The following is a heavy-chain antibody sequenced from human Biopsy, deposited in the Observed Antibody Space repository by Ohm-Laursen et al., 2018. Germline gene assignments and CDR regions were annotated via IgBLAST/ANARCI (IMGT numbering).Heavy chain of an antibody. CDR1: GGSMTGYE. V-gene: IGHV4-59*01. CDR3: ARVEAGTYDALDI. CDR2: IYYSGGT. J-gene: IGHJ3*02. D-gene: IGHD1-26*01. Sequence: TLSLTCGVSGGSMTGYEWSWIRLAPGKGLEWIGYIYYSGGTKYNPSLASRVTFSVDMSRSQFSLKLYPVTAADTAVYYCARVEAGTYDALDIWGQGTLVAVSA.